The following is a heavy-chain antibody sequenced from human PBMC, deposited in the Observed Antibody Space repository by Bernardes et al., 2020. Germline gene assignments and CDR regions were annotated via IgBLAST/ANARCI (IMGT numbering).Heavy chain of an antibody. D-gene: IGHD2-15*01. V-gene: IGHV3-23*01. CDR3: AKDRFDCSGGSCYSVGAFSGWFDH. J-gene: IGHJ5*02. CDR2: ISGSGGST. Sequence: GGSLRLSCAASGFTFSSYAMSWVRQAPGKGLEWVSAISGSGGSTYYADSVKGRFTISRDNSKNTLYLQMNSLRAEDTAVYYCAKDRFDCSGGSCYSVGAFSGWFDHWGQGTLVTVSS. CDR1: GFTFSSYA.